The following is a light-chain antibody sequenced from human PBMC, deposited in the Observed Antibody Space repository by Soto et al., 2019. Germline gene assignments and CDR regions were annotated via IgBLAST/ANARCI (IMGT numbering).Light chain of an antibody. CDR1: QSVISNY. V-gene: IGKV3-20*01. J-gene: IGKJ5*01. Sequence: EIVLTQSPGTLSLSPGERATLSCRASQSVISNYLAWYQQKPGQAPRLLIYDASSRATDIPDRFSGSGSGTDFTLTISRLEPEDFAVYYCQQYGSSPRGTFGQGTRLEIK. CDR2: DAS. CDR3: QQYGSSPRGT.